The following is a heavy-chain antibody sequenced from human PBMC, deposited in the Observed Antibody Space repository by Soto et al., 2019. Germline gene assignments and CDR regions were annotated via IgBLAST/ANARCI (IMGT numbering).Heavy chain of an antibody. CDR1: GFTFSSYS. CDR3: ARRAVAGTRGPFDWFDH. J-gene: IGHJ5*02. Sequence: EVQLVESGGGLVQPGGSLRLSCAASGFTFSSYSMNWVRQAPGKWLEWISYISSSSSTIYYADSVKGRFTISRDNAKNSLYLQMSSLRDDGAAVYYCARRAVAGTRGPFDWFDHWGQGTLVTVSS. D-gene: IGHD6-19*01. CDR2: ISSSSSTI. V-gene: IGHV3-48*02.